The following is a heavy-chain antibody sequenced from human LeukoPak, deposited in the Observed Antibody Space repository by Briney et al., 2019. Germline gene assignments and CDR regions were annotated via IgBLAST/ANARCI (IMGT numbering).Heavy chain of an antibody. J-gene: IGHJ4*02. CDR1: GGSISSYY. D-gene: IGHD3-10*01. CDR3: ARNYGSGSLYFDY. CDR2: IYHSGST. V-gene: IGHV4-4*07. Sequence: SETLSLTCTVSGGSISSYYWSWIRQPAGKGLEWIGSIYHSGSTYYNPSLKSRVTISVDTSKNQFSLKLSSVTAADTAVYYCARNYGSGSLYFDYWGQGTLVTVSS.